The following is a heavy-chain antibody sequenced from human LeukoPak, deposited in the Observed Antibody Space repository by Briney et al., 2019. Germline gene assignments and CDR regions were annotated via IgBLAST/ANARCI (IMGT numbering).Heavy chain of an antibody. V-gene: IGHV4-59*01. CDR2: IYYSGST. CDR1: GGSISSYY. J-gene: IGHJ5*01. Sequence: SETLSLTCTVSGGSISSYYWSWIRQPPGKGLEWIGYIYYSGSTNYNPSLKSRVTISVDTSMNQFSLKLSSVAAADTAVYYCARDRTYCSGGSCYSLYWFDSWGQGTLVTVSS. D-gene: IGHD2-15*01. CDR3: ARDRTYCSGGSCYSLYWFDS.